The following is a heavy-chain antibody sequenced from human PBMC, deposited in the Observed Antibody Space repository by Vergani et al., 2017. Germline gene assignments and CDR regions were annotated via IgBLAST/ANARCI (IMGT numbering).Heavy chain of an antibody. V-gene: IGHV3-33*03. CDR3: GKDHSESYTTYYSFWSGPEFDS. CDR1: GFTFSDYN. D-gene: IGHD3-3*01. Sequence: QVRLVESGGGVVQTGGSLRLSCEASGFTFSDYNMHWVRQAPGKGLEWVAVIWYDGATRYMAEAVKGRFTISRDNSKNTVNLQMNRLRADDTAVYFCGKDHSESYTTYYSFWSGPEFDSRAQGTLVTVAA. J-gene: IGHJ4*02. CDR2: IWYDGATR.